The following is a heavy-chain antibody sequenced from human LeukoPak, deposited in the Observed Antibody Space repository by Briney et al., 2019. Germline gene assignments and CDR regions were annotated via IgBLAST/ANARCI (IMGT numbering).Heavy chain of an antibody. J-gene: IGHJ4*02. CDR1: GFTFSNYW. CDR2: INQDGSVK. D-gene: IGHD6-13*01. CDR3: TRIGYSSSCTDY. V-gene: IGHV3-7*01. Sequence: GGPLRLSCAASGFTFSNYWMTWVRQAPGKGLEWVANINQDGSVKYYVDSVKGRFTVSRDNAKNSLYLQMNSLRAEDTAVYYCTRIGYSSSCTDYWGQGTLVTVSS.